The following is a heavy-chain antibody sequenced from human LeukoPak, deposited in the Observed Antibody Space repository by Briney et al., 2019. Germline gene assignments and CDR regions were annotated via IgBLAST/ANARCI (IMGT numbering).Heavy chain of an antibody. CDR1: GGTFSSYA. V-gene: IGHV1-69*13. CDR3: ARDTVGPGGAADRYGMDV. Sequence: ALVKVSCKASGGTFSSYAISWVRQAPGQGLEWMGGIIPIFGTANYAQKFQGRVTITADESTSTAYMELSSLRSEDTAVYYCARDTVGPGGAADRYGMDVWGQGTTVTASS. D-gene: IGHD3-16*01. CDR2: IIPIFGTA. J-gene: IGHJ6*02.